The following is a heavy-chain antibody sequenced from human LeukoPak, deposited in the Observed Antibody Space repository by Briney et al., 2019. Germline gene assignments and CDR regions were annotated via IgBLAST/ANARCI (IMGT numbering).Heavy chain of an antibody. CDR2: INPNSGGT. D-gene: IGHD3-22*01. CDR1: GYTFTGYY. Sequence: SVKVSCKASGYTFTGYYMHWVRQAPGQGLEWMGWINPNSGGTNYAQKFQGRVTMTRDTSISTAYMELSRLRSDDTAVYYCARDRGTMTKSDYWGQGTLVTVSS. V-gene: IGHV1-2*02. J-gene: IGHJ4*02. CDR3: ARDRGTMTKSDY.